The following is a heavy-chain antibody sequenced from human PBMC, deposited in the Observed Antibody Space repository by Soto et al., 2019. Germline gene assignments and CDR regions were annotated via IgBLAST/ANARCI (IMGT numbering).Heavy chain of an antibody. CDR3: ARDGPYYYASRMDV. D-gene: IGHD3-10*01. J-gene: IGHJ6*02. Sequence: EVQLVESGGGLVQPGGSLRLSCAASGIPVSSNYMTWVRQAPGKGLEWVSVLHSGGDTYYANSVKGRFTISRHDSTNTLFLQMNGLTPEDTAVYYCARDGPYYYASRMDVWGQRTTVTVSS. CDR2: LHSGGDT. V-gene: IGHV3-53*04. CDR1: GIPVSSNY.